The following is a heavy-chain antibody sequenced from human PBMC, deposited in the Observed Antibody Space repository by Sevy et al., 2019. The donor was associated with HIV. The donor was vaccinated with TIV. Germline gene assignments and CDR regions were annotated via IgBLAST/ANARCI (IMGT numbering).Heavy chain of an antibody. Sequence: GGSLRLSCAASGFTVGSNYMSWVRQAPGKGLEWVSIIYSGVTTSYADSVKGRFTISRDNSKNTLNLQMNSLRAEDTAVYYCARVSVYYYDSSGYYTTCNAFDIWGQGTMVTVSS. D-gene: IGHD3-22*01. J-gene: IGHJ3*02. V-gene: IGHV3-53*01. CDR2: IYSGVTT. CDR3: ARVSVYYYDSSGYYTTCNAFDI. CDR1: GFTVGSNY.